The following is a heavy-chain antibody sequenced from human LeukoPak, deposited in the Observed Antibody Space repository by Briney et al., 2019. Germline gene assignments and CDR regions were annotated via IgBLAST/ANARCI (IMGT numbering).Heavy chain of an antibody. CDR2: IYHSGNK. V-gene: IGHV4-38-2*01. D-gene: IGHD6-13*01. CDR1: GGSFSGYY. CDR3: ARIETEGSSWYGVHYFDY. J-gene: IGHJ4*02. Sequence: SETLSLTCAVYGGSFSGYYWGWIRQPPGKGLEWIGSIYHSGNKYYNPSLKSRVTISVDTSKNQFSLKLTSVTAADTAMYYCARIETEGSSWYGVHYFDYWGRGTQVTVSS.